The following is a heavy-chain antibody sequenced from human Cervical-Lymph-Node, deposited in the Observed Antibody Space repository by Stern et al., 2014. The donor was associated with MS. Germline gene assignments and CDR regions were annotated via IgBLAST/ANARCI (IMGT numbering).Heavy chain of an antibody. CDR3: VRDGGGFGLGEYYYATDV. Sequence: VQLVQSGGGVVQPGRSLRLSCATSGFTFSSYGMHWVRLAPGKGLEWGAVIWYDGIKKYYVDSVKGRFTISRDNSKDTLYLQMNNLRVEDTAVYYCVRDGGGFGLGEYYYATDVWGQGTTVTVSS. D-gene: IGHD3-10*01. V-gene: IGHV3-33*01. CDR2: IWYDGIKK. J-gene: IGHJ6*02. CDR1: GFTFSSYG.